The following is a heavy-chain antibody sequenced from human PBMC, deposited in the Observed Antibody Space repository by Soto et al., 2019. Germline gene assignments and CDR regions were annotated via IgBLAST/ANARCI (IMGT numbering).Heavy chain of an antibody. Sequence: SVKVSCKPSGESFSSYAISWVRQAPGQGLGWMGGIIPIFGTANYAQKFQGRVTITADESTSTAYMELSSLRSEDTAVYYCAIDNYEFWSGPHRYYYYGMDVWGQGTTVTVSS. CDR2: IIPIFGTA. CDR3: AIDNYEFWSGPHRYYYYGMDV. V-gene: IGHV1-69*13. CDR1: GESFSSYA. D-gene: IGHD3-3*01. J-gene: IGHJ6*02.